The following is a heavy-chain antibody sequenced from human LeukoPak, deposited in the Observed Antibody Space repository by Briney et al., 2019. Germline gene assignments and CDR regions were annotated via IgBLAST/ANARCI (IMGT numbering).Heavy chain of an antibody. V-gene: IGHV3-7*01. Sequence: GGSLRLSCAASGFIFSIYGMHWVRQAPGKGLEWVANIRYDGSEKNYVDSVKGRFTISRDNAKNSLYLQMNSLRAEDTAVYYCARELYGGIDYWGQGTLVTVSS. CDR1: GFIFSIYG. CDR2: IRYDGSEK. CDR3: ARELYGGIDY. J-gene: IGHJ4*02. D-gene: IGHD3-16*01.